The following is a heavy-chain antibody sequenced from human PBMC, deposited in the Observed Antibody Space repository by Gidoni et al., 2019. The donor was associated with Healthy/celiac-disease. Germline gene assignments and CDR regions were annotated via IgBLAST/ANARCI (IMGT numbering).Heavy chain of an antibody. D-gene: IGHD2-15*01. CDR2: IYDSGST. Sequence: QLQLQESGPGLVKPSETLSLTCTVSGGSISSSSYYWGWIRQPPGKGLAWIGSIYDSGSTYYTPSLKSRVTISVDTSKNQFYLKLSSVTAADTAVYYCARGVVAATYRVAFDIWGQGTMVTVSS. CDR3: ARGVVAATYRVAFDI. CDR1: GGSISSSSYY. V-gene: IGHV4-39*01. J-gene: IGHJ3*02.